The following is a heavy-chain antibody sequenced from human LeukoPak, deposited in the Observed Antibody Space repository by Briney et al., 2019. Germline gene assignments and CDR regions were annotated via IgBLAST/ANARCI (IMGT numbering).Heavy chain of an antibody. V-gene: IGHV4-59*08. J-gene: IGHJ4*02. Sequence: SETLSLTCTVSGVSISSYYWSWIRQPPGKGLEWIGYIYYSGSTNYNPSLKSRVTISVDTSKNQFSLKLSSVTAADTAVYYCARHFSATGGLDYWGQGTLVTVSS. CDR3: ARHFSATGGLDY. CDR1: GVSISSYY. D-gene: IGHD1-14*01. CDR2: IYYSGST.